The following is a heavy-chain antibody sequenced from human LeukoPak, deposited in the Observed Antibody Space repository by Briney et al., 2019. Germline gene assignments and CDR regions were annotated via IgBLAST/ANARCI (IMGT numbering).Heavy chain of an antibody. CDR2: IFYSGGT. CDR3: ARAGSNKIKNFDY. D-gene: IGHD1-14*01. Sequence: PSETLSLTCTVSGGSISSSYGTWIRQPPGKGLEWIGYIFYSGGTNYNPSLKSRVTISVDTSRNQFSLKLSSVTAADTAVYYCARAGSNKIKNFDYWGQGTLVTVSS. V-gene: IGHV4-59*01. CDR1: GGSISSSY. J-gene: IGHJ4*02.